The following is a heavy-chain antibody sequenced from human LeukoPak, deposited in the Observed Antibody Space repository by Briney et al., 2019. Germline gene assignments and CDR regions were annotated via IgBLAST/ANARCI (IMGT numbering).Heavy chain of an antibody. CDR1: GGSISSYY. V-gene: IGHV4-59*01. Sequence: SETLSLTRTVSGGSISSYYWSWIRQPPGKGLEWIGYIYYSGSTNYNPSLKSRVTISVDTSKNQFSLKLSSVTAADTAVYYCARVSPNANYYDSLDAFDIWGQGTMVTVSS. D-gene: IGHD3-22*01. CDR2: IYYSGST. J-gene: IGHJ3*02. CDR3: ARVSPNANYYDSLDAFDI.